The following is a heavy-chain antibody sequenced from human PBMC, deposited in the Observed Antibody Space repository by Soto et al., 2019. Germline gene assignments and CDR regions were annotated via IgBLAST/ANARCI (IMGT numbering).Heavy chain of an antibody. CDR2: VTSSTTFM. J-gene: IGHJ6*02. CDR1: GFTFSTYS. D-gene: IGHD2-8*01. V-gene: IGHV3-21*01. CDR3: ARSQRNGAMDV. Sequence: EVHLVESGGDLVKPGGSLRVSCATSGFTFSTYSMNWVRQAPGKGLEWVSSVTSSTTFMDYADSVKGRFTVSRDDAKSSLFLQMNSLRVDDLAVYYCARSQRNGAMDVWGQGTTVTVSS.